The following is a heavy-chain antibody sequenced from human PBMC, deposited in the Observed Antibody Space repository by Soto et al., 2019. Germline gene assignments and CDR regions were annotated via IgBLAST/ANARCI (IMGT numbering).Heavy chain of an antibody. V-gene: IGHV4-34*01. J-gene: IGHJ4*02. CDR2: INHSGST. D-gene: IGHD3-10*01. Sequence: PSETLSLTCAVYGGSFSGYYWSWIRQPPGKGLEWIGEINHSGSTNYNPSLKSRVTISVDTSKNQFSLKLSSVTAEDTAVYYCAKDPRVHYYDSGSSSYWGQGTLVTVSS. CDR1: GGSFSGYY. CDR3: AKDPRVHYYDSGSSSY.